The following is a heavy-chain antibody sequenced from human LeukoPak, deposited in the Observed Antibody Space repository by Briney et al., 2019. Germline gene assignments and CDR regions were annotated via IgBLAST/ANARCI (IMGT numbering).Heavy chain of an antibody. CDR2: INHSGST. V-gene: IGHV4-34*01. CDR1: GGSFSDYY. Sequence: SETLSLTCAVYGGSFSDYYWSWIRQPPGKGLEWFGEINHSGSTNYNPSLKSRVTISVETSKNQFSLKLRSVTAADTAVYYCARARSGYNSGWYLGYFDYRGQGTLVTVSS. CDR3: ARARSGYNSGWYLGYFDY. J-gene: IGHJ4*02. D-gene: IGHD6-19*01.